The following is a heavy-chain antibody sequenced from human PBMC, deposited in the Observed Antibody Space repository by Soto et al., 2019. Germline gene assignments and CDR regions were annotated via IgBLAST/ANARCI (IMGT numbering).Heavy chain of an antibody. Sequence: PSETLSLTCSVSSDSMNSGGYYWSWIRQHPGKGLEWIGYIYSNGDTYYNPSLKSRVTISVDTSKNQFSLKLSSVTAADTAVYYCAREAAAAEFDYWGQGTLVTVSS. D-gene: IGHD6-13*01. J-gene: IGHJ4*02. CDR1: SDSMNSGGYY. CDR3: AREAAAAEFDY. V-gene: IGHV4-31*03. CDR2: IYSNGDT.